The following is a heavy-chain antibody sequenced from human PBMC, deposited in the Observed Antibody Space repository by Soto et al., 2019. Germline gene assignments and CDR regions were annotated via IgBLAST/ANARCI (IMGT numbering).Heavy chain of an antibody. CDR2: IYSGGST. D-gene: IGHD5-18*01. Sequence: GVLRLSCAASGFTVSNNYINWVRQAPGKGLEWVPVIYSGGSTYYADSVKGRFTISRDNSKNTLYLQMNSLRAEDTAVYYCAKDGGYSYGYSPRYYYGMDVWGQGTTVTVSS. CDR3: AKDGGYSYGYSPRYYYGMDV. J-gene: IGHJ6*02. V-gene: IGHV3-53*01. CDR1: GFTVSNNY.